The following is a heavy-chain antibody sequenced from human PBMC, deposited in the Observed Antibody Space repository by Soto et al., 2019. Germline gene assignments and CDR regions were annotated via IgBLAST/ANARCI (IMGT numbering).Heavy chain of an antibody. J-gene: IGHJ4*02. CDR1: GFTFSSYA. CDR2: ISGSGGST. CDR3: AKDDGSGYDYFDY. V-gene: IGHV3-23*01. Sequence: GGSLRLSCAASGFTFSSYAMSWVRQAPGKGLEWVSAISGSGGSTYYADSVKGRLTISRDNSKNTLYLQMNSLRVEDIAVYYCAKDDGSGYDYFDYWGQGTLVTVSS. D-gene: IGHD5-12*01.